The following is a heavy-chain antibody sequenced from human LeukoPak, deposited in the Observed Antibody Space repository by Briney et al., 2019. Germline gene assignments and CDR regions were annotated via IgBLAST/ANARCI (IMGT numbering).Heavy chain of an antibody. Sequence: ASVKVSCKASGFTFSNSAIQWVRQARGQRLEWIGWIIVGSGRTHYAQNLQERLTITRDMSTNTAYMELSSLRSEDTAVYYCARDSGTTGEVKFDPWGQGTLVTVSS. V-gene: IGHV1-58*02. CDR1: GFTFSNSA. CDR2: IIVGSGRT. D-gene: IGHD3-10*01. CDR3: ARDSGTTGEVKFDP. J-gene: IGHJ5*02.